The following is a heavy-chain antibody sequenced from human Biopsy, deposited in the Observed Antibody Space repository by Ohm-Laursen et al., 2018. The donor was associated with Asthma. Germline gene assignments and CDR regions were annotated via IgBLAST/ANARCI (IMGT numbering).Heavy chain of an antibody. CDR3: ARGDSSNWSHYYFDY. CDR1: GFAFNNSS. Sequence: GSLRLSCSASGFAFNNSSMTWVRQAPGKGLEWVSSISASGVRTFYADSVRGRFTVSRDYSKNTLYLQMHSLRAEDTAVYYCARGDSSNWSHYYFDYWGQGTLVTVSS. D-gene: IGHD3-22*01. CDR2: ISASGVRT. J-gene: IGHJ4*02. V-gene: IGHV3-23*01.